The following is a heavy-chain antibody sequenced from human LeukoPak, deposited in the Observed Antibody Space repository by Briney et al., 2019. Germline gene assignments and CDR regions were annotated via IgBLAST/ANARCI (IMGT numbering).Heavy chain of an antibody. CDR1: GFTFSSYG. Sequence: GRPLRLSCAASGFTFSSYGMHWVRQAPGKGLEWVAVIWYDGSNKYYADSVKGRFTISRDNSKNTLYLQMNSLRAEDRAVYYCAKISDYSNFLDYWGQGTLVTVSS. J-gene: IGHJ4*02. CDR3: AKISDYSNFLDY. D-gene: IGHD4-11*01. V-gene: IGHV3-33*06. CDR2: IWYDGSNK.